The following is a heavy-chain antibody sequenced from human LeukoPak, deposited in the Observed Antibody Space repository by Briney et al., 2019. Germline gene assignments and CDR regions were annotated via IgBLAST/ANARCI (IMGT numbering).Heavy chain of an antibody. D-gene: IGHD6-19*01. CDR2: IYYSGST. CDR1: GGSISSGGYY. Sequence: SETLSLTCTVSGGSISSGGYYWSWIRQPPGKGLEWIGYIYYSGSTYYNPSLKSRVTISVDTSKNQFSLNLSSVTAADTAVYYCARQTAVAGSMDAFDIWGQGTMVTVSS. V-gene: IGHV4-30-4*08. CDR3: ARQTAVAGSMDAFDI. J-gene: IGHJ3*02.